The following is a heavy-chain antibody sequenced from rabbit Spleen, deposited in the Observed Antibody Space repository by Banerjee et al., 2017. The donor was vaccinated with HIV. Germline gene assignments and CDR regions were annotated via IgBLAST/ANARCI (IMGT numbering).Heavy chain of an antibody. CDR2: IYASTGGST. CDR3: VRDQAGDADYGPYYLNL. J-gene: IGHJ4*01. CDR1: GFSFSSDYY. V-gene: IGHV1S40*01. Sequence: QSLEESGGDLVKPGASLTLTCSASGFSFSSDYYMCWVRQAPGKGLEWIACIYASTGGSTAYASWAKGRFTISKTSSTTVTLQMTSLTVADTATYFCVRDQAGDADYGPYYLNLWGPGTLVTVS. D-gene: IGHD2-1*01.